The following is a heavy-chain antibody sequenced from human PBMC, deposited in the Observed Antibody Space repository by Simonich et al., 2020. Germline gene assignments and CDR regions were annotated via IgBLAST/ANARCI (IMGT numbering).Heavy chain of an antibody. CDR3: ARAYSSSWYNWFDP. CDR2: ICNEGSTK. CDR1: GFTFSSYG. J-gene: IGHJ5*02. D-gene: IGHD6-13*01. V-gene: IGHV3-33*01. Sequence: QVQLVESGGGVVQPGRSLRLSCAASGFTFSSYGMQWVRQAPGKGLELVAFICNEGSTKYYADSVKGRFTISRDNSKNTLYLQMNSLRAEDTAVYYCARAYSSSWYNWFDPWGQGTLVTVSS.